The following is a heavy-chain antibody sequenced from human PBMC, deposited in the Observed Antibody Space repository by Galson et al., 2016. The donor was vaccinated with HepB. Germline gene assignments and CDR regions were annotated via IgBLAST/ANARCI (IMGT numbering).Heavy chain of an antibody. CDR3: AKEGRDILTGYYNGDAFDI. J-gene: IGHJ3*02. CDR1: GFSFSSYA. D-gene: IGHD3-9*01. V-gene: IGHV3-23*01. Sequence: SLRLSCAASGFSFSSYAMSWVRQAPGKGLEWVSVISGSGASTYYADSVKGRFTISRDNSKNTLYLQMNSLRAEDTAVYYCAKEGRDILTGYYNGDAFDIWGQGTMVTVSS. CDR2: ISGSGAST.